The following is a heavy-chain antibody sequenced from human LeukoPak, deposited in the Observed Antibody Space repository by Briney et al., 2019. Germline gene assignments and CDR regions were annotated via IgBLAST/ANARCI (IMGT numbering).Heavy chain of an antibody. CDR3: ATDHGSGLMDV. Sequence: PSETLSLTCTVSGGSISSYYWRWIRQPAGKGLEWIGRLYTSGRTHYNHYLKSRVTISVDKSKNQFSLTLSSVTPADTALYYCATDHGSGLMDVWGKGTTVTVSS. D-gene: IGHD3-10*01. CDR1: GGSISSYY. J-gene: IGHJ6*04. CDR2: LYTSGRT. V-gene: IGHV4-4*07.